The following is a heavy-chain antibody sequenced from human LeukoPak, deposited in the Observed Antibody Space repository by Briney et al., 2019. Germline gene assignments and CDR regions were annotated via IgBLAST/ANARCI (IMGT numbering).Heavy chain of an antibody. CDR1: GFTFSSYA. V-gene: IGHV3-30-3*01. J-gene: IGHJ4*02. CDR3: ARERSGSLDY. D-gene: IGHD1-26*01. CDR2: ISYDGSNK. Sequence: GGSLRLSCAASGFTFSSYAMHWVRQAPGKGLEWVAVISYDGSNKYYADSVKGRFTISRDNSKNTLYLQMNSLRAEGTAVYYCARERSGSLDYWGQGTLVTVSS.